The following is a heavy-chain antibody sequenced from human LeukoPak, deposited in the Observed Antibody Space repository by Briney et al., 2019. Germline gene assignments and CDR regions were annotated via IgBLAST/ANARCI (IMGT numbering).Heavy chain of an antibody. J-gene: IGHJ4*02. V-gene: IGHV3-7*01. D-gene: IGHD2-2*01. CDR2: IKLDGSEK. CDR1: GFTFRSYW. CDR3: ARVSAAHYYFDS. Sequence: GGSLRLSCAASGFTFRSYWMSWVRQAPGKGLEWVANIKLDGSEKYYVDSVKGRFTISRDSAKNSLYLQMNSLRAEDTAVYYCARVSAAHYYFDSWGQGTLVTVSS.